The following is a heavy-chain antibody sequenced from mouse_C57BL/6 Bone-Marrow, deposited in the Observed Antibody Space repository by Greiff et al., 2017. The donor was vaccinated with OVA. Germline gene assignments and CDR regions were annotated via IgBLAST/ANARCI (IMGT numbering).Heavy chain of an antibody. Sequence: EVNVVESGGGLVQPGGSLKLSCAASGFTFSDYYMYWVRQTPEKRLEWVAYISNGGGSTYYPDTVKGRFTISSDNAKHPLYLQMSRLNSEDTAMYYCASGYERDYYAMDYWGQGTSVTVSS. CDR1: GFTFSDYY. D-gene: IGHD2-2*01. J-gene: IGHJ4*01. CDR3: ASGYERDYYAMDY. CDR2: ISNGGGST. V-gene: IGHV5-12*01.